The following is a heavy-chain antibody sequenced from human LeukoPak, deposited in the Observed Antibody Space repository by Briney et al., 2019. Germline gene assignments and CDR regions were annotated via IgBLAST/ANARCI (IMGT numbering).Heavy chain of an antibody. Sequence: PSETLSLTCTVSGGSISSSSYYWGWIRQPPGKGLEWIGSIYYSGSTYYNPSLKSRVTISVDTSKNQFSLKLSSVTAADTAVYYCARHPLRNTYSSGWSVDYWGQGTLVTVSS. J-gene: IGHJ4*02. V-gene: IGHV4-39*01. CDR2: IYYSGST. CDR3: ARHPLRNTYSSGWSVDY. D-gene: IGHD6-19*01. CDR1: GGSISSSSYY.